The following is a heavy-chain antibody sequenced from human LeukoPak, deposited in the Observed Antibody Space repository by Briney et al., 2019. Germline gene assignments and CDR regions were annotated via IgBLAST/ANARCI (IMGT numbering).Heavy chain of an antibody. Sequence: SETLSLTCTVSGGSISSGDYYWSWIRQPPGKGLEWIGYIYYSGSTYYNPSLKSRVTISVDTSKNQFSLKLSSVTAADTAVYYCARAHQDSSGWYFDYWGQGTLSPSPQ. J-gene: IGHJ4*02. V-gene: IGHV4-30-4*01. D-gene: IGHD3-22*01. CDR2: IYYSGST. CDR1: GGSISSGDYY. CDR3: ARAHQDSSGWYFDY.